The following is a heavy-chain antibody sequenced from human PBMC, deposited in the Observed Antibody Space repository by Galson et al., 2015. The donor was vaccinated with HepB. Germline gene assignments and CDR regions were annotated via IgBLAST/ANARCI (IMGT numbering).Heavy chain of an antibody. V-gene: IGHV3-15*01. J-gene: IGHJ4*02. CDR2: IKSKTDGGTT. CDR1: GFTFSNAW. CDR3: TTDFPSGSFPKAHSMGY. D-gene: IGHD1-26*01. Sequence: SLRLSCAASGFTFSNAWMSWVRQAPGKGLEWVGRIKSKTDGGTTDYAAPVKGRFTISRDDSKNTLYLQMNSLKTEDTAVYYCTTDFPSGSFPKAHSMGYWGQGTLVTVSS.